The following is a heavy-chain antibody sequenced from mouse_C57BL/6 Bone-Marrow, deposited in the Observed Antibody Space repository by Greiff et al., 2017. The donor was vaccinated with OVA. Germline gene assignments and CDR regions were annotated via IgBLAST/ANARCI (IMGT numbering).Heavy chain of an antibody. V-gene: IGHV1-55*01. Sequence: QVQLQQPGAELVKPGASVKMSCKASGYTFTSYWITWVKQRPGQGLEWIGDIYPGSGSTNYNEKFKSKATLTVDKSSSTAYMQLSSLTSEDAAVYCCARDYAEDYWGQGTSVTVSS. CDR2: IYPGSGST. CDR1: GYTFTSYW. J-gene: IGHJ4*01. CDR3: ARDYAEDY.